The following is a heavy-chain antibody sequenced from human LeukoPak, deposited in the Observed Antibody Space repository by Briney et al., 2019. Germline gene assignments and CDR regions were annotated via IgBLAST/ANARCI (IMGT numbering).Heavy chain of an antibody. CDR2: ISAYNGNT. Sequence: ASVKVSCKASGYIFTSYGISWVRQAPGQGLEWMGWISAYNGNTNYAQKLQGRVTMTTDTSTSTAYMELRSLRSDDTAVYYCARDGIRDTAMVNWFDPWGQGTLVTVSS. J-gene: IGHJ5*02. D-gene: IGHD5-18*01. CDR3: ARDGIRDTAMVNWFDP. CDR1: GYIFTSYG. V-gene: IGHV1-18*01.